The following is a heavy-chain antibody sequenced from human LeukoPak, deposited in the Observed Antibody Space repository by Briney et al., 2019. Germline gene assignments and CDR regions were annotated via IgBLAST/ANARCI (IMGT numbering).Heavy chain of an antibody. Sequence: ASVKVSCKVSGYTLTELSMHWVRQAPGKGLEWMGGFDPEDGETIYAQKFQGRVTMTEDTSTDTAYMELSSLRSKDTAVYYCATVGPAASLFDYWGQGTLVTVSS. CDR3: ATVGPAASLFDY. V-gene: IGHV1-24*01. CDR1: GYTLTELS. J-gene: IGHJ4*02. CDR2: FDPEDGET. D-gene: IGHD6-6*01.